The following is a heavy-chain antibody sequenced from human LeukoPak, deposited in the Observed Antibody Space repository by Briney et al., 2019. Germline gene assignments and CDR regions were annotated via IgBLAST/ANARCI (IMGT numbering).Heavy chain of an antibody. V-gene: IGHV4-31*03. CDR2: IYYSGST. CDR1: GGSISSGGYY. D-gene: IGHD3-10*01. J-gene: IGHJ3*02. Sequence: SDTLSLTCTVSGGSISSGGYYWSWIRQHPGKGLEWIEYIYYSGSTYYNPSLKSRVIISVDSSKNQFSLKLSSVTAADTAVYYCARDQGISSDLDAFDIWGQGTMVTVSS. CDR3: ARDQGISSDLDAFDI.